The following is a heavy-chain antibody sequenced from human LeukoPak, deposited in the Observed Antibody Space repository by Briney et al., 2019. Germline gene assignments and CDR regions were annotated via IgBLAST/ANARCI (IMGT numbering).Heavy chain of an antibody. V-gene: IGHV3-21*01. Sequence: GGSLRLSCAASGFTFSSYSMNWVRQAPGKGLEWVSSISSSSSYIYYADSVKGRFTISRDNAKNSLYLQMNSLRAEDTAVYYCARDYRPYSSSTGFDYWGQGTLVTVSS. D-gene: IGHD6-6*01. J-gene: IGHJ4*02. CDR2: ISSSSSYI. CDR3: ARDYRPYSSSTGFDY. CDR1: GFTFSSYS.